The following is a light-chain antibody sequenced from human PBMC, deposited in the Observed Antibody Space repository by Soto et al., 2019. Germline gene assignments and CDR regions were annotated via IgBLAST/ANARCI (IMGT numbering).Light chain of an antibody. Sequence: IFLTQSPSPLSSSPLERATLSCRASQAVNTRLAWYQHKPGQAPRLLIYLTSNRATGIPARFSGSGSGTDFTLTISSLEPEDSAVYYCHQRQSWPRTFGQGTKVDI. V-gene: IGKV3-11*01. CDR3: HQRQSWPRT. CDR1: QAVNTR. CDR2: LTS. J-gene: IGKJ1*01.